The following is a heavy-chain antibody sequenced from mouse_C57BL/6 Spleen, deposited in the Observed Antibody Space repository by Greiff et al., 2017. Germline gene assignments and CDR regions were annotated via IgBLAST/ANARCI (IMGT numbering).Heavy chain of an antibody. D-gene: IGHD1-2*01. CDR3: ARNYYGQLDY. Sequence: EVQLVESGGGLVQPGGSLSLSCAASGFTFTDYYMSWVRQPPGTALEWLGFIRNKANGYTTEYSASVKGRFTISRDNSQSILYLQMNALRAEDSATYYCARNYYGQLDYWGQGTTLTVSA. J-gene: IGHJ2*01. CDR2: IRNKANGYTT. V-gene: IGHV7-3*01. CDR1: GFTFTDYY.